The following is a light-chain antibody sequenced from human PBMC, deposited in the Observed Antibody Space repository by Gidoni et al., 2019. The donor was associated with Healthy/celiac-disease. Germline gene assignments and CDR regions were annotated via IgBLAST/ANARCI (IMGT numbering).Light chain of an antibody. J-gene: IGLJ2*01. CDR1: SSDVGGYNY. V-gene: IGLV2-8*01. CDR3: SSYAGSNNFVV. CDR2: EVS. Sequence: QSALTQPPSAAGSPGQSVTISCTGTSSDVGGYNYVTWYRQHPGKAPKLMIYEVSKRPSGVPDRFSGSKSGNTASLTVSGLQAEDESDYYGSSYAGSNNFVVFGGGTKLTVL.